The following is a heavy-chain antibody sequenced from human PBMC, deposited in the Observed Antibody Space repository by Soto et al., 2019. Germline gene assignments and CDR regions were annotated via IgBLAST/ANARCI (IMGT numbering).Heavy chain of an antibody. D-gene: IGHD5-18*01. CDR2: IYHSGST. CDR3: ARNGYSYGSLYYFDY. CDR1: GGSISSNNW. J-gene: IGHJ4*02. Sequence: KPSETLSLTCAVSGGSISSNNWWSWVRQPPGKGLEWIGEIYHSGSTYYNPSLKSRVTISVDKSKNQFSLKLNSVTAADTAVYYCARNGYSYGSLYYFDYWGQGTLVTVSS. V-gene: IGHV4-4*02.